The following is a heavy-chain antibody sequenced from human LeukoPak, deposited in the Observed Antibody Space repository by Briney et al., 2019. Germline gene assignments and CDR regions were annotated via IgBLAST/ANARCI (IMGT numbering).Heavy chain of an antibody. D-gene: IGHD5-18*01. Sequence: PGGSLRLSCAASGFTFSSYAMHWVRQAPGKGLEWVALIRHDGATEYYADSVKGRFTISRDNSKNTLYLQMNSLRAEDTAVYYCAKDLGGNSYAVFDYWGQGTLVTVSS. CDR3: AKDLGGNSYAVFDY. J-gene: IGHJ4*02. V-gene: IGHV3-30*02. CDR1: GFTFSSYA. CDR2: IRHDGATE.